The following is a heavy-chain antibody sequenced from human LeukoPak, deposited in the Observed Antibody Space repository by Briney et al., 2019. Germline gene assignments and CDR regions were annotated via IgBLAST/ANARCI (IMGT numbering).Heavy chain of an antibody. Sequence: SETLSLTCAVYGGSFSGYYWSWIRRPPGKGLEWIGEINHSGSTNYNPSLKSRVTISVDTSKNQFSLKLSSVTAADTAVYYCARLGRSGYDYYYYMDVWGKGTTVTVSS. J-gene: IGHJ6*03. CDR2: INHSGST. CDR3: ARLGRSGYDYYYYMDV. CDR1: GGSFSGYY. V-gene: IGHV4-34*01. D-gene: IGHD3-3*01.